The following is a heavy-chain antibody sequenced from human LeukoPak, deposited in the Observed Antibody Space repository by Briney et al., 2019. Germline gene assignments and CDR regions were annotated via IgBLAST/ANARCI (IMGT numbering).Heavy chain of an antibody. CDR1: GYTVTSYY. V-gene: IGHV1-46*01. CDR2: LNPSGGSS. CDR3: ASVYKYGMDV. J-gene: IGHJ6*02. Sequence: ASVKVSCKASGYTVTSYYMHWVRQAPGQGLEWMGILNPSGGSSSYAQKFQGRATLTRATSTSTVYMELSSLRSEDTAVYYRASVYKYGMDVWGQGTTVTVSS.